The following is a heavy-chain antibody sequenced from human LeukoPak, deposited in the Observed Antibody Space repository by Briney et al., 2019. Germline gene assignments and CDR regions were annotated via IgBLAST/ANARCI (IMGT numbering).Heavy chain of an antibody. CDR2: ISSSSSYI. J-gene: IGHJ4*02. Sequence: GGSLRLSCAASGFTFSSYAMSWVRQAPGKGLEWVSSISSSSSYIYYADSVKGRFTISRDNAKNSLYLQMNSLRAEDTAVYYCARDLQLYDSSGYYFDYWGQGTLVTVSS. D-gene: IGHD3-22*01. CDR1: GFTFSSYA. V-gene: IGHV3-21*01. CDR3: ARDLQLYDSSGYYFDY.